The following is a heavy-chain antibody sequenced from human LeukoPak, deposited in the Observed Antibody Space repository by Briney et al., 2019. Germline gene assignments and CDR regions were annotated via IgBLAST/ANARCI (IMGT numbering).Heavy chain of an antibody. D-gene: IGHD2-15*01. J-gene: IGHJ6*03. CDR2: INPSGSSA. V-gene: IGHV1-46*01. CDR3: AKNGDRGAFCSGGTCYPYYYYYMDV. CDR1: GYSFTSYY. Sequence: ASVKVSCKASGYSFTSYYMHWVRQAPGQGLEWMGFINPSGSSAAYAQKFQGRLTMTRDMFTSTDYMELTSLTSDDTAVYYCAKNGDRGAFCSGGTCYPYYYYYMDVWGKGTTVTISS.